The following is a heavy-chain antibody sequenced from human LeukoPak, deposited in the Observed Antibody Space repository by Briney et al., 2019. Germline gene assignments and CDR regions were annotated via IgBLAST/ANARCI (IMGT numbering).Heavy chain of an antibody. CDR1: GFTFSSYG. CDR2: IRYDGSNK. D-gene: IGHD1-26*01. J-gene: IGHJ4*02. CDR3: ATSKGATSFGRDY. Sequence: GGSLRLSCAASGFTFSSYGMHWVRQAPGKGLEWVAFIRYDGSNKYYADSVKGRFTISRDNSKNTLYLQMNSLRAEDTAVYYCATSKGATSFGRDYWGQGTLVTVSS. V-gene: IGHV3-30*02.